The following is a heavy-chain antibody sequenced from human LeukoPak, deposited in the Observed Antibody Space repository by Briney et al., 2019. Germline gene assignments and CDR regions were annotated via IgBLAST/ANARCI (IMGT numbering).Heavy chain of an antibody. J-gene: IGHJ6*03. CDR3: AKYSSGWYVYYYMDV. D-gene: IGHD6-19*01. Sequence: PGGSLRLSCAASGFTFSSYGMSWVRQAPGKGLEWVSAISATGASAYNADSVKGRFTISRDNSKDTLYLEMNSLRAEDTAVYYCAKYSSGWYVYYYMDVWGKGTTVTVSS. CDR2: ISATGASA. CDR1: GFTFSSYG. V-gene: IGHV3-23*01.